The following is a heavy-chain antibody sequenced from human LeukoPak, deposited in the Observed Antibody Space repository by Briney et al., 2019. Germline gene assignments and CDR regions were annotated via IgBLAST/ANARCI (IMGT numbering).Heavy chain of an antibody. V-gene: IGHV4-4*07. CDR2: IYSSGST. CDR1: GDTISGFS. J-gene: IGHJ4*02. CDR3: ARDRAGFFDD. D-gene: IGHD6-13*01. Sequence: SETLSLTCTVSGDTISGFSWSWIRQPAGKGLEWIGRIYSSGSTSYSPPLRSRVTMSVDTKNQFSLKVNSVTTADTAVYYCARDRAGFFDDWGQGTLVTVSS.